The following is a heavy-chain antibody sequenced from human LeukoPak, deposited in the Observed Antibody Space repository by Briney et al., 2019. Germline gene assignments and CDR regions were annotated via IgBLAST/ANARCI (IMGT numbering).Heavy chain of an antibody. CDR1: GGTFSRYA. D-gene: IGHD3-9*01. CDR3: ATGHDILTGYYS. J-gene: IGHJ4*02. CDR2: FDPEDGET. Sequence: GSSVKVSCKASGGTFSRYAISWVRQAPGKGLEWMGGFDPEDGETIYAQKFQGRVTMTEDTSTDTAYMELSSLRSEDTAVYYCATGHDILTGYYSWGQGTLVTVSS. V-gene: IGHV1-24*01.